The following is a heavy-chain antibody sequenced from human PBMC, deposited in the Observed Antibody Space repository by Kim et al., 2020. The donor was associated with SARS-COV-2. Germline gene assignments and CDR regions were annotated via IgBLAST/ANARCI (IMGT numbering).Heavy chain of an antibody. V-gene: IGHV3-43*02. CDR3: AHFTVGQDAFYI. Sequence: GGSLRLSCAASGFTFDDYAMHWVRQAPGKGLEWVSLISGDGGSTYYADSVKGRFTISRDNSKNSLYLQMNSLRTEDTALYYCAHFTVGQDAFYIWGQGTMVTVSS. J-gene: IGHJ3*02. CDR1: GFTFDDYA. D-gene: IGHD4-17*01. CDR2: ISGDGGST.